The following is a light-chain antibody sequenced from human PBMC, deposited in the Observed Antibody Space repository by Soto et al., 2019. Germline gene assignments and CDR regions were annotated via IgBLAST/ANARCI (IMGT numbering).Light chain of an antibody. V-gene: IGKV1-39*01. CDR1: QSISSY. CDR2: AAS. J-gene: IGKJ1*01. Sequence: IWVTQSPSSLSASVGDRVTIACRASQSISSYLNWYQQKPGKAPKLLIYAASSLQSGVPSRFSGSGSGTDFTLTISSLQPEDFATYYCQQSYSTLWTFGQGTKVDIK. CDR3: QQSYSTLWT.